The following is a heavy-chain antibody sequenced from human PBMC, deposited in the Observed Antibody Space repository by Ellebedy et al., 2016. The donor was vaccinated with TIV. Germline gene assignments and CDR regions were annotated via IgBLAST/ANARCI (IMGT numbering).Heavy chain of an antibody. CDR1: GFSMSSYW. D-gene: IGHD6-13*01. J-gene: IGHJ4*02. CDR3: ARAVATVGSY. V-gene: IGHV3-7*01. CDR2: INQDGSTK. Sequence: GGSLRLSXAASGFSMSSYWMSWVRQDPGKGLEWVANINQDGSTKYYVDSVKGRFTISRDDAKNSVYLQMNSLRAEDAALYYCARAVATVGSYWGQGTLVTVSS.